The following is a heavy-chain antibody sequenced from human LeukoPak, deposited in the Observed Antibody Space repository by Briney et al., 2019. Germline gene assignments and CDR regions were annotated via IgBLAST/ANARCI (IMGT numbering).Heavy chain of an antibody. CDR1: GGTFSSYA. CDR3: ARDSAITMIVVVSRAAFDI. V-gene: IGHV1-69*13. CDR2: IIPIFGTA. Sequence: SVKVSCKASGGTFSSYAISWVRQAPGQGLEWMGGIIPIFGTANYAQKFQGRVTITADESTSTAYMELSSLRSEDTAVYYCARDSAITMIVVVSRAAFDIWGQGTIVTVSS. D-gene: IGHD3-22*01. J-gene: IGHJ3*02.